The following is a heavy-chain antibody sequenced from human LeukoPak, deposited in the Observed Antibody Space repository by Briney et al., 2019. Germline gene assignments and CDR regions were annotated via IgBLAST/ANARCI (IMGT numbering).Heavy chain of an antibody. J-gene: IGHJ1*01. CDR1: GFTFSSYA. V-gene: IGHV3-23*01. D-gene: IGHD3-22*01. CDR3: ATTLDYDSSGYYLEYFQH. Sequence: GGSLRLSCAASGFTFSSYAMSWVRQAPGKGLEWVSAISGSGGSTYYADSVKGRFTISRDNSKNTLYLQMDSVRAEDTAVYYCATTLDYDSSGYYLEYFQHWGQGTLVTVSS. CDR2: ISGSGGST.